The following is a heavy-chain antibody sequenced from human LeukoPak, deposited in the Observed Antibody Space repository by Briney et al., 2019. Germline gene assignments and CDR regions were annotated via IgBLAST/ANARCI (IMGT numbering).Heavy chain of an antibody. Sequence: SETLSLTCTVSGGSINSYYWSWIRQPPGKGLEWIGYIYYSGSTNYNPSLKSRVTISVDTSRNQFSLKLSSVTAADTAVYYCARDTPTYFDYWGQGTLVTVSS. CDR2: IYYSGST. CDR1: GGSINSYY. V-gene: IGHV4-59*01. J-gene: IGHJ4*02. D-gene: IGHD1-26*01. CDR3: ARDTPTYFDY.